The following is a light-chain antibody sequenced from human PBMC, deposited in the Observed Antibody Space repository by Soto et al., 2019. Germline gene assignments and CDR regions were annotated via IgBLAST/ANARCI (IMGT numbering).Light chain of an antibody. Sequence: EIVMTQSPATLSVSPGERATLSCRASQSVSSNLAWYQQEPGQAPRLLIYDASYRATDIPPRFSGSGSGTDFTLTISSLEPEDFAVYYCQQRRSWPPTITFGQGTRLEIK. CDR2: DAS. J-gene: IGKJ5*01. V-gene: IGKV3-11*01. CDR3: QQRRSWPPTIT. CDR1: QSVSSN.